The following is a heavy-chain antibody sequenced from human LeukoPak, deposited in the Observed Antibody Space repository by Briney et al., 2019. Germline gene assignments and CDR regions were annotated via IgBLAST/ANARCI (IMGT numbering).Heavy chain of an antibody. J-gene: IGHJ4*02. CDR3: ARDGGYSSGWYDY. Sequence: GGSLRLSCAASGFTFRSYSMNWVRQAPGKGLEWVSSISSSSSYIYYADSVKGRFTISRDNAKNSLYLQMNSLRAEDTAVYYCARDGGYSSGWYDYWGQGTLVTVSS. V-gene: IGHV3-21*01. CDR2: ISSSSSYI. CDR1: GFTFRSYS. D-gene: IGHD6-19*01.